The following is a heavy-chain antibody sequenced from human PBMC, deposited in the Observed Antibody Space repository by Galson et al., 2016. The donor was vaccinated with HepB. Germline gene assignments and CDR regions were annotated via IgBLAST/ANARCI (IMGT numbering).Heavy chain of an antibody. J-gene: IGHJ3*02. Sequence: SLRLSCAASGFTFSAYPMHWVRQAPGKGLVWISRIFTDGNGTLYADSVKGRFTISRDNAKNTLFLQMNSLRADDTAVYYCGRGSKYGFDMWGQGTMVTVSS. CDR2: IFTDGNGT. CDR1: GFTFSAYP. V-gene: IGHV3-74*01. CDR3: GRGSKYGFDM.